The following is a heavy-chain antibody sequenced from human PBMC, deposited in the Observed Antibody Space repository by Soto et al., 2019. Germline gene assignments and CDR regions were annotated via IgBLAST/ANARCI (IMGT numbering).Heavy chain of an antibody. Sequence: GGSLRLSCAASGFTFSSYAMSWVRQAPGKGLEWVSAISGSGGSTYYADSVKGRFTISRDNSKNTLYLQMNSLRAEDTAVYYCAKDRGYSSGWYRGVGYYYYGMDVWGQGTTVTVSS. CDR2: ISGSGGST. J-gene: IGHJ6*02. CDR1: GFTFSSYA. V-gene: IGHV3-23*01. CDR3: AKDRGYSSGWYRGVGYYYYGMDV. D-gene: IGHD6-19*01.